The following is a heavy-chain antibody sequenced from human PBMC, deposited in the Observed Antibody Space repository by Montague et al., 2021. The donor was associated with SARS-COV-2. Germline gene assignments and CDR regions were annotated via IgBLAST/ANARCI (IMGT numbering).Heavy chain of an antibody. CDR2: TYLGGFT. D-gene: IGHD3/OR15-3a*01. CDR1: DVSLSSSTW. J-gene: IGHJ4*02. V-gene: IGHV4-4*02. Sequence: SETLSLTCVVSDVSLSSSTWWSWVRQSPGKGLEWVGETYLGGFTHYNPSVKSRVTISLDDSRSQFSLRLTSVTAADTAVYFCARGGLGNRGFDYWGQGALVTVSS. CDR3: ARGGLGNRGFDY.